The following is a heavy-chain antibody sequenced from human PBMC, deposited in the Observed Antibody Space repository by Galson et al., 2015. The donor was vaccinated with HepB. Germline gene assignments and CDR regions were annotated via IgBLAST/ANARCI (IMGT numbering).Heavy chain of an antibody. CDR1: GGTFSSYA. CDR3: ARGAYYDSSWGTFDL. CDR2: IIPIFGTA. D-gene: IGHD3-22*01. Sequence: SVKVSCKASGGTFSSYAISWVRQAPGQGLEWMGGIIPIFGTANYAQKFQGRVTITADKSTSTAYMELSSLRSEDTAVYYCARGAYYDSSWGTFDLWGRGTLVTVSS. J-gene: IGHJ2*01. V-gene: IGHV1-69*06.